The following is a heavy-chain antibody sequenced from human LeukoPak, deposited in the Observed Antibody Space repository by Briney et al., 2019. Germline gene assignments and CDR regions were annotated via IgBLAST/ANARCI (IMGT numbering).Heavy chain of an antibody. CDR3: ARGADSSGYYSIFYFDY. CDR2: IYYSGST. Sequence: SETLSLTCTVSGGSISSYYWNWIRQPPGKGLEWIGYIYYSGSTNYNPSPKSRVTISVDTSKNQFSLKLSSVTAADTAVYYCARGADSSGYYSIFYFDYWGQGTLVTVSS. J-gene: IGHJ4*02. V-gene: IGHV4-59*01. D-gene: IGHD3-22*01. CDR1: GGSISSYY.